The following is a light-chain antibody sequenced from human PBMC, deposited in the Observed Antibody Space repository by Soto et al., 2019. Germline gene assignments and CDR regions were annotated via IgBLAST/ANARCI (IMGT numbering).Light chain of an antibody. CDR2: DVA. Sequence: QSVLTQPRSVSGSPGQAVTISCTGTSSDVGGYKFVSWYQHHPGTAPKLIIYDVAERPSGVPDRFSGSKSGNTASLTISGLQTEDEADYYCSSYTSSSTLYVFGTGTKLTVL. CDR3: SSYTSSSTLYV. V-gene: IGLV2-11*01. J-gene: IGLJ1*01. CDR1: SSDVGGYKF.